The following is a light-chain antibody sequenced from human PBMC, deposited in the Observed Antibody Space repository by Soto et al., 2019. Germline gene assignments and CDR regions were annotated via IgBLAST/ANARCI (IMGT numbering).Light chain of an antibody. J-gene: IGLJ3*02. CDR1: SSDVGDYNY. V-gene: IGLV2-8*01. CDR2: EVS. CDR3: SSYAGSNNWV. Sequence: QSVLTQPPSASGSPGQSVTNSCTGTSSDVGDYNYVSWYQQHPGKAPKLMIYEVSKRPSGVPDRFSGSKSGNTASLTVSGLQAEDEADYYCSSYAGSNNWVFGGGTKLTVL.